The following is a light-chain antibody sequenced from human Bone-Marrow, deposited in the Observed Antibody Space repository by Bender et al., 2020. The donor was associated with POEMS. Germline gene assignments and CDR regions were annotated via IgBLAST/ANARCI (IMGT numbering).Light chain of an antibody. Sequence: QSVLTQPPSASGTPGQRVTISCSGGSSNIGAHAVNWYQHLPGTAPKLLIYSSHRRPSEVPDRFSGSKSGDTASLTIFGLQADDEADYYCCSYAGSSTVIFGGGTRLTVL. J-gene: IGLJ2*01. CDR2: SSH. CDR1: SSNIGAHA. CDR3: CSYAGSSTVI. V-gene: IGLV1-44*01.